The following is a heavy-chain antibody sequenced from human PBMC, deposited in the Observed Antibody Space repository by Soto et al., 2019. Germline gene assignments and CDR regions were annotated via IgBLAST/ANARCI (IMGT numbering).Heavy chain of an antibody. CDR1: GFTFSTYA. D-gene: IGHD6-19*01. V-gene: IGHV3-23*01. CDR3: AKERSSGWSLDY. J-gene: IGHJ4*02. CDR2: ISGSGDST. Sequence: GGSLRLSCAASGFTFSTYATNWVRQAPGKGLEWVSAISGSGDSTYYADSVKGRFTVSRDNSKNTLFLQMNSLRAEDTAVFYCAKERSSGWSLDYWGQGTLVTVSS.